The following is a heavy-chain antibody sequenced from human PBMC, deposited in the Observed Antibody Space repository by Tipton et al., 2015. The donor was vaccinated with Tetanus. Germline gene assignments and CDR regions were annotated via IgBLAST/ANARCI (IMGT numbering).Heavy chain of an antibody. J-gene: IGHJ4*02. CDR2: IYQSGST. D-gene: IGHD1-7*01. V-gene: IGHV4-30-2*01. CDR3: AREARWNYVGDFDY. CDR1: GGSISSGGYS. Sequence: TLSLTCAVSGGSISSGGYSWSWIRQPPGKGLEWIGYIYQSGSTYYNPSLKSRVTISVDRSKNQFSLKLSSVTAADTAVYYCAREARWNYVGDFDYWGQGTLVTVSS.